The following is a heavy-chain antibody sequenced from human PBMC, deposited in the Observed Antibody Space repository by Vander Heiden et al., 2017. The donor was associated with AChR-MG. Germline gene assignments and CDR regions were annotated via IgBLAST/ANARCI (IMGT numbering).Heavy chain of an antibody. CDR3: ARDYTPDV. CDR2: IYSGGST. V-gene: IGHV3-53*01. CDR1: GFTVGSNY. D-gene: IGHD2-2*02. J-gene: IGHJ6*04. Sequence: EVQLVESGGGLIQTGGSLRLSCAASGFTVGSNYMSWVRQAPGKGLEWVSIIYSGGSTYYADSVKGRFTISRDNSKNTLYLQMNSLRAEDTAVYYCARDYTPDVWGKGTTVTVSS.